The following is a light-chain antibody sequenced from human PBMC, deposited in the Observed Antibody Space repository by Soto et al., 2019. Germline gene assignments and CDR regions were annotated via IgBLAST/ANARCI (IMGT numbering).Light chain of an antibody. Sequence: IVMTQSPATLSVSPGASANLSCRASQSVGTKLAWYQQTPGQAPRLLIYGASNRATGVPARISGSVSGTEFTLTIASLQSEDFAVDYCHQYYNWWTFGQGTKVDIK. CDR1: QSVGTK. CDR3: HQYYNWWT. V-gene: IGKV3-15*01. J-gene: IGKJ1*01. CDR2: GAS.